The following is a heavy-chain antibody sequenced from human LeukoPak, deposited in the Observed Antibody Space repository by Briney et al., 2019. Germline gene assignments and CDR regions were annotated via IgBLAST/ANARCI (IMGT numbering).Heavy chain of an antibody. J-gene: IGHJ6*02. CDR2: IYTSGNT. V-gene: IGHV4-4*07. Sequence: PSETLSLTCIVSGASISSYYWTWIRQPAGKGLEWIGRIYTSGNTDYNPSLKSRVTMSVDTSKNQFSLRLRSVTAADTAVYYCARALRTNYDILTGSRYYYGVDVWGQGTTVTVSS. D-gene: IGHD3-9*01. CDR1: GASISSYY. CDR3: ARALRTNYDILTGSRYYYGVDV.